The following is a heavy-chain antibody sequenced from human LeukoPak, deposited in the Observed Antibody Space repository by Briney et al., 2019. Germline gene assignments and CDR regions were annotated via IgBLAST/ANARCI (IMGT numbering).Heavy chain of an antibody. CDR1: GVTFSNYA. CDR2: ISGSGGST. CDR3: AEGYCIGGICYSNLDF. D-gene: IGHD2-15*01. Sequence: GGSLRLSCAASGVTFSNYAMNWVRQAPGKGLEWVSSISGSGGSTYYADSVKGRFTISRDNSKNTLYLQMNSLRAEDTAVYYCAEGYCIGGICYSNLDFWGQGTLATVSS. V-gene: IGHV3-23*01. J-gene: IGHJ4*02.